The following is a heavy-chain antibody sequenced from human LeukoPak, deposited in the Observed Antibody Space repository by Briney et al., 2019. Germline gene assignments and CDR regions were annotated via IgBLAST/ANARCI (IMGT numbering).Heavy chain of an antibody. CDR2: IYSGGST. CDR3: ARWDFDWFQVDY. J-gene: IGHJ4*02. D-gene: IGHD3-9*01. V-gene: IGHV3-53*01. Sequence: GGSLRLSCAAPGFTVSSNYMSWVRQAPGKGLEWVSVIYSGGSTYYADSVKGRFTISRDNSKNTLYLQMNSLRAEDTAVYYCARWDFDWFQVDYWGQGTLVTVSS. CDR1: GFTVSSNY.